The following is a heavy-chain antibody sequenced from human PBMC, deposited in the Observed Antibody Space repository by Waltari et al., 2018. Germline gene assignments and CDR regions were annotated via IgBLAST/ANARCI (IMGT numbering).Heavy chain of an antibody. CDR1: GAPVRSSTYY. CDR3: AKSGADFGSGSYYEA. D-gene: IGHD3-10*01. Sequence: QLQLQESGPGLVKPSETLSLTCTLPGAPVRSSTYYWGWIRQAPGKGLEWIGSIYSSGSTEYNPSLRGRVTISVDTPKNQFSLKVTSVTAADTAMYYCAKSGADFGSGSYYEAWGQGTLVSVSS. J-gene: IGHJ5*02. V-gene: IGHV4-39*01. CDR2: IYSSGST.